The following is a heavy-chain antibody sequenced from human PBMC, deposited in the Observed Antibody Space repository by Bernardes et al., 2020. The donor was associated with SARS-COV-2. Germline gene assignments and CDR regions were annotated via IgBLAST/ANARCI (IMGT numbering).Heavy chain of an antibody. J-gene: IGHJ6*02. D-gene: IGHD5-12*01. V-gene: IGHV1-8*01. CDR2: MNPNSGNT. Sequence: ASVKVSCKASGYTFTSYDINWVRQATGQGLEWMGWMNPNSGNTGYAQKFQGRVTMTRNTSISTAYMELSSLRSEDTAVYYCATSGIVATRRGQITDYYYYYGMDVWGQGTLVTVSS. CDR1: GYTFTSYD. CDR3: ATSGIVATRRGQITDYYYYYGMDV.